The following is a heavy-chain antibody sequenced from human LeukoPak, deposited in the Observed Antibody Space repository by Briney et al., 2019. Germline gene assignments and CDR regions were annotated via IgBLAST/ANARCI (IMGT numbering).Heavy chain of an antibody. CDR3: AREGGVNYYDLDYFDY. D-gene: IGHD3-22*01. Sequence: PGGSLRLSCVGSGFTFSTYEMTWVRQAPGKGLEWVSYISSSGGTIYYADSVKGRFTISRDNAKNSLYLQMNSLRAEETAVYYCAREGGVNYYDLDYFDYWGQGTLITVSS. V-gene: IGHV3-48*03. CDR1: GFTFSTYE. J-gene: IGHJ4*02. CDR2: ISSSGGTI.